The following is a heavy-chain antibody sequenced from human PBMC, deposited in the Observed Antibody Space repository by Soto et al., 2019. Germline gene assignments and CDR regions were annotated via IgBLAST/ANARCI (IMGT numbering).Heavy chain of an antibody. Sequence: QVQLVQSGAEVKKPGSSVKVSCKASVGTFSSYAISWVRQAPGQGLEWMGGIIPISGTANYAQKFQGRVTITADESTSTAYMELSSLRSEDTAVYYCARSQGSSTSLEIYYYYYYGMDVWGQGTPVTVSS. D-gene: IGHD2-2*01. V-gene: IGHV1-69*01. CDR2: IIPISGTA. CDR1: VGTFSSYA. J-gene: IGHJ6*02. CDR3: ARSQGSSTSLEIYYYYYYGMDV.